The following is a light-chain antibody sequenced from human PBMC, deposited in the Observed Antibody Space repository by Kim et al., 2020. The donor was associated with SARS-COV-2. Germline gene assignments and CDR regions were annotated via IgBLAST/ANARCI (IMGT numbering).Light chain of an antibody. Sequence: SSELTQDPAVSVALGRTVLITCQGDSLRNYYASWYQQRPGQAPRLLIYGKNSRPSGISDRFSGSTSGNTASLTITATQAEDEADYFCSSRDSSGDNVMLFGGGTQLTVL. CDR1: SLRNYY. CDR2: GKN. J-gene: IGLJ3*02. V-gene: IGLV3-19*01. CDR3: SSRDSSGDNVML.